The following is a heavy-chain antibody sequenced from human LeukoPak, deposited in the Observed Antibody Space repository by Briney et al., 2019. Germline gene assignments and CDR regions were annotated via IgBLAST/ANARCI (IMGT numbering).Heavy chain of an antibody. J-gene: IGHJ3*01. V-gene: IGHV4-34*01. CDR3: ARIRGGPTTP. CDR1: GGSFSGYY. CDR2: INHSGST. D-gene: IGHD1-26*01. Sequence: SETLSLTCAVYGGSFSGYYWSWIRLPPGKGLEWIGEINHSGSTNYNPSLKSRVTISVDTSKNQFSLKLSSVTAADTAVYYCARIRGGPTTPWGQGTMVTVSS.